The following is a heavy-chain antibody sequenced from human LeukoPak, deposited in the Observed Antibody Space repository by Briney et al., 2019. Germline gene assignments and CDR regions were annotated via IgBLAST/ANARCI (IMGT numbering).Heavy chain of an antibody. J-gene: IGHJ4*02. V-gene: IGHV5-51*01. CDR3: ARLIYGLYHFDS. D-gene: IGHD3-10*01. Sequence: GESLKISCKASGYSFTDYWIGWVRQMPGKGLEWISIIYPGASETKYGPSFQGQVTISVDKSISTAYLHWDSLRASDTAMYYCARLIYGLYHFDSWGQGTLVTVSS. CDR2: IYPGASET. CDR1: GYSFTDYW.